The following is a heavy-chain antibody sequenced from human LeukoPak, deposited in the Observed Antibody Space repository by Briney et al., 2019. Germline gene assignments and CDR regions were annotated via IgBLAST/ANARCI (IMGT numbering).Heavy chain of an antibody. CDR3: ARDPSNYYDSSGYYQT. Sequence: GGSLRLSCAASGFTFSSYAMHWVRQAPGKGLEWVAVISYDGSNKYYADSVKGRFTISRDNSKNTLYLQMNSLRAEDTAVYYCARDPSNYYDSSGYYQTWGQGTLVTVSS. J-gene: IGHJ5*02. D-gene: IGHD3-22*01. CDR2: ISYDGSNK. V-gene: IGHV3-30*01. CDR1: GFTFSSYA.